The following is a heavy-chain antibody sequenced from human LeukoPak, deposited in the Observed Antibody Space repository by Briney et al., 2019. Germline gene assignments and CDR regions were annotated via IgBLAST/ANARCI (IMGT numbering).Heavy chain of an antibody. V-gene: IGHV4-59*01. CDR2: IYYSGST. Sequence: SETLSLTCTVSGGSISSYNWSWIRQPPGKGLEWIGYIYYSGSTNYNPSLKSRVTISVDTSKNQFSLKLSSVTAADTAVYYCARVPVAAAGIAVAGAYYYYGMDVWGQGTTVTVSS. CDR3: ARVPVAAAGIAVAGAYYYYGMDV. J-gene: IGHJ6*02. D-gene: IGHD6-19*01. CDR1: GGSISSYN.